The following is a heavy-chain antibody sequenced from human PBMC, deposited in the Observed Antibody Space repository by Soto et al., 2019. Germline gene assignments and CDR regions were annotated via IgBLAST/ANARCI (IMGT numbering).Heavy chain of an antibody. CDR3: ARDRQWLVENYYYYGMDV. D-gene: IGHD6-19*01. V-gene: IGHV3-7*01. J-gene: IGHJ6*02. Sequence: GGSLRLSCAASGFTFSSYWMSWVRQAPVKGLEWVANIKQDGSEKYYVGSVKGRFTISRDNAKNSLYLQMNSLRAEDTAVYYCARDRQWLVENYYYYGMDVWGQGTTVTVSS. CDR2: IKQDGSEK. CDR1: GFTFSSYW.